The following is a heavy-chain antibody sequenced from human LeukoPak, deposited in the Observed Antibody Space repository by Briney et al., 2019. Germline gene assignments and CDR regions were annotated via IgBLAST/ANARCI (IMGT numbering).Heavy chain of an antibody. CDR1: GFTFSSYW. D-gene: IGHD6-6*01. J-gene: IGHJ5*02. CDR3: ARAQYIPPFDP. CDR2: INSDGSST. Sequence: GGSLRLSCAASGFTFSSYWMHRVRQAPGKGLVWVSRINSDGSSTSYADSVKGRFTISRDNAKNTLYLQMNSLRAEDTAVYYCARAQYIPPFDPWGQGTLVTVSS. V-gene: IGHV3-74*01.